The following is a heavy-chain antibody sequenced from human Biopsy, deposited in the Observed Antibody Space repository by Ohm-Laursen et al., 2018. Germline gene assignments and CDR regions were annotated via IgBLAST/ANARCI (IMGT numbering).Heavy chain of an antibody. CDR3: ARPMSRVVAYGMDV. D-gene: IGHD2-15*01. CDR1: GLRFSMYA. J-gene: IGHJ6*02. Sequence: SLRPSCTASGLRFSMYAMSWVRQAPGKGLEWVSAIGGSGGGTYYADSVKGRFTISRDDSKNTVYLQMNSLRVEDRAVYYCARPMSRVVAYGMDVWGQGTTVTVSS. CDR2: IGGSGGGT. V-gene: IGHV3-23*01.